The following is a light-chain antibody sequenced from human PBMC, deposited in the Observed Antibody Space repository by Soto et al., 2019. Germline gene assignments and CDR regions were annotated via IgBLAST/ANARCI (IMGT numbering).Light chain of an antibody. CDR3: QQSYSTLLS. Sequence: DIELTQSPSSLSASVGDRVTITCRASQSISTYLNWYQQKGGKAPKLLIHGASSLQSGVPLRFSATGSGTDFSLTIMSLRPEDFATYYCQQSYSTLLSFGGGTKVDIK. CDR1: QSISTY. J-gene: IGKJ4*01. CDR2: GAS. V-gene: IGKV1-39*01.